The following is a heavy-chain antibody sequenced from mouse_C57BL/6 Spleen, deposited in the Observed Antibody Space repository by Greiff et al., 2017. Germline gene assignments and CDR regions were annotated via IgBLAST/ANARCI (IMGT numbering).Heavy chain of an antibody. J-gene: IGHJ1*03. Sequence: QVQLQQPDAELVKPGASVKISCKVSGYTFTDHTIHWMKQRPEQGLEWIGNIYPRGGSTKYNEKFKGKATLTADKSSSTAYMQLNSLTSEDSAVYFCARSPVTTVVASYWDFDFWGTGTTVTVSS. CDR1: GYTFTDHT. CDR2: IYPRGGST. V-gene: IGHV1-78*01. D-gene: IGHD1-1*01. CDR3: ARSPVTTVVASYWDFDF.